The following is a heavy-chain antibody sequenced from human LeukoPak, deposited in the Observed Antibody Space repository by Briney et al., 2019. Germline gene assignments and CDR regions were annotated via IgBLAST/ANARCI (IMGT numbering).Heavy chain of an antibody. CDR3: ARDGEGSTGVYNF. CDR2: ISACNGNT. Sequence: ASVKVSCKTAGYTFTSYGINWVRQAPGQGLEWMGWISACNGNTNYAQKVQGRVTMTTDTSTSTAYMELRSLRSDDTAVYYCARDGEGSTGVYNFWGQGTLVTVSS. CDR1: GYTFTSYG. V-gene: IGHV1-18*01. J-gene: IGHJ4*02. D-gene: IGHD3-10*01.